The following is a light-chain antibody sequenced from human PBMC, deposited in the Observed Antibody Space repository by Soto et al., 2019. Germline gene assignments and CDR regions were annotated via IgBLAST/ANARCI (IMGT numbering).Light chain of an antibody. J-gene: IGKJ5*01. Sequence: EIVLTQSPGTLSLSPGERATLSCRASQSVSSTYLAWYQHKPGQAPRLLIYAASTRATGIPARFSGSGSGTDFTLTISSLEPEDSAVYYCQQRHMWPITFGQGTRLAIK. CDR1: QSVSSTY. V-gene: IGKV3D-20*02. CDR3: QQRHMWPIT. CDR2: AAS.